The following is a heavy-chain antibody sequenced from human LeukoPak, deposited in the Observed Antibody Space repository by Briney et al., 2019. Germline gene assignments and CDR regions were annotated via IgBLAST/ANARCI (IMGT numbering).Heavy chain of an antibody. CDR1: GGTFSSYA. CDR2: IIPIFGIA. D-gene: IGHD3-9*01. V-gene: IGHV1-69*04. J-gene: IGHJ4*02. Sequence: VASVKVSCKASGGTFSSYAISWVRQAPGQGLEWMGRIIPIFGIANYAQKFQGRVTITADKSTSTAYMELSSLRSEDTAVYYCARDSDGPGFSHYDILTGKNWGQGTLVTVSS. CDR3: ARDSDGPGFSHYDILTGKN.